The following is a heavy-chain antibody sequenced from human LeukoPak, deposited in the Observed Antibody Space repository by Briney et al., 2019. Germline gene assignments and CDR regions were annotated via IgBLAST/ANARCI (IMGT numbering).Heavy chain of an antibody. CDR1: GYSISSGYS. D-gene: IGHD1-26*01. CDR3: ARLGLTRDAFDI. V-gene: IGHV4-30-4*07. J-gene: IGHJ3*02. CDR2: ISSTGST. Sequence: SETLSLTCTVSGYSISSGYSWSWIRQPPGKALEWIGYISSTGSTYYNPSLKSRLSISSDTSKNQFSLNLSSVTAADTAVFYCARLGLTRDAFDIWGHGTMVTVSS.